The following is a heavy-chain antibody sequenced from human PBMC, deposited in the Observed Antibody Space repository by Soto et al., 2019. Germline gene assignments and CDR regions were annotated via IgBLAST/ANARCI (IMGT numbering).Heavy chain of an antibody. Sequence: ASVKVSCKASGYTFTGYAMHWVRQAPGQRLEWMGWINAGNGDTKYSQKFRGRVSIARDTSASTAYMELSSLRSEDTAVYYCARDVDILTGYSFDYWRQGHLVTVSS. CDR2: INAGNGDT. D-gene: IGHD3-9*01. CDR1: GYTFTGYA. CDR3: ARDVDILTGYSFDY. J-gene: IGHJ4*02. V-gene: IGHV1-3*01.